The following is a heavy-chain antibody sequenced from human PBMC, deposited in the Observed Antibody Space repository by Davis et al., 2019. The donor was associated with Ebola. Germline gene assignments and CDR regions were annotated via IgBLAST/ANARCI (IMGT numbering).Heavy chain of an antibody. D-gene: IGHD1-26*01. J-gene: IGHJ4*02. Sequence: GESLKISCAASGFTFSSYAMHWVRQAPGKGLEWVAVISYDGSNKYYADSVKGRFTISRDNSKNTLYLQMNSLRAEDTAVYYCARDRRIVGATIFDYWGQGTLVTVSS. CDR3: ARDRRIVGATIFDY. CDR2: ISYDGSNK. CDR1: GFTFSSYA. V-gene: IGHV3-30-3*01.